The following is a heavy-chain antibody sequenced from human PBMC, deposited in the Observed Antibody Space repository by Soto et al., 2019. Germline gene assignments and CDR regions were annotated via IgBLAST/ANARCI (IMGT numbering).Heavy chain of an antibody. D-gene: IGHD2-21*02. CDR2: INPNSCGT. Sequence: GASVKVSCKASGYTFTGYYMHWVRQAPGQGLEWMGWINPNSCGTNYAQKLQGRVTMTRDTSISTAYMELSRLRSDDTAVYYCARGPGIVVVTANVEDYWGQGTLVTVSS. J-gene: IGHJ4*02. CDR1: GYTFTGYY. CDR3: ARGPGIVVVTANVEDY. V-gene: IGHV1-2*02.